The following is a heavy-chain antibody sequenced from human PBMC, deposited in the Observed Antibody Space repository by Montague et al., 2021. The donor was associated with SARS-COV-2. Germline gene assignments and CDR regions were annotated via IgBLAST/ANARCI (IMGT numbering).Heavy chain of an antibody. CDR1: GGSISNYN. D-gene: IGHD3-3*01. J-gene: IGHJ6*02. CDR3: ERARGGTIFGGIGAYYGMDV. V-gene: IGHV4-59*01. CDR2: MYYSGST. Sequence: SETLSLTCTVSGGSISNYNWSWIRQSPGPGLEWIAYMYYSGSTKSNSSLKRRAPISVDTSKDQFSLTLSSMTAADTAVSYCERARGGTIFGGIGAYYGMDVWGQGTTVTVS.